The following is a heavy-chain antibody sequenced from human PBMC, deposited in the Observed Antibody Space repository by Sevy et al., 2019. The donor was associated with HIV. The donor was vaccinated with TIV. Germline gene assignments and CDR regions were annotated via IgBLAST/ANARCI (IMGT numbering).Heavy chain of an antibody. Sequence: GGSLRLSCAASGFTFSSYGMHWVRQAPGKGLEWVAVISYYGSNKYYGDSVKGRFTISRDNSKNTLYLQMNSLRAEDTAVYYCAKWSMGGARWLQLGAFDIWGQGTMVTVSS. D-gene: IGHD5-12*01. CDR1: GFTFSSYG. J-gene: IGHJ3*02. V-gene: IGHV3-30*18. CDR2: ISYYGSNK. CDR3: AKWSMGGARWLQLGAFDI.